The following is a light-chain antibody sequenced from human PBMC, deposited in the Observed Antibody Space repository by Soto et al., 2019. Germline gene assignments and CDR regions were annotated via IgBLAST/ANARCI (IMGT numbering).Light chain of an antibody. CDR1: QDISNS. CDR3: QQYDNLPLT. Sequence: DIQMTQSPSSLSASLGDRVTITCQASQDISNSLNWYQQRPGKAPKLLIYDASNLETGVPSRFSGGGSGTDFTFTITTLQPEDIATYYCQQYDNLPLTFGGGTKVEI. V-gene: IGKV1-33*01. CDR2: DAS. J-gene: IGKJ4*01.